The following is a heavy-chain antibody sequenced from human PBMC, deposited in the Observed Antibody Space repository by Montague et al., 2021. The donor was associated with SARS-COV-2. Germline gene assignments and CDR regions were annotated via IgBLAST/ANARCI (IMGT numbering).Heavy chain of an antibody. V-gene: IGHV4-59*12. CDR2: IYYGGST. Sequence: ETLSLTCTVSGGSISTYYWSWIRQPPGKGLEWIGYIYYGGSTXXXPSXXXRVTISVDTSKNQFSLKLSSVTAADTAVYYCARDGYNAHQNYWYFDLWGRGTLVTVSS. CDR3: ARDGYNAHQNYWYFDL. CDR1: GGSISTYY. J-gene: IGHJ2*01. D-gene: IGHD5-24*01.